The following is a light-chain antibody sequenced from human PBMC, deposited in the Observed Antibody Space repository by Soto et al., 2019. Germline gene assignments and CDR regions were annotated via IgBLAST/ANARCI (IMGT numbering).Light chain of an antibody. Sequence: QSVLTQPPSVSGAPGQRVTIACTGSTSNIGAGYDVHWYRHLPGAAPKLLLSGHSHRPSGVPDRLSGSKSGTSASLAITGLQAEDEADYYCQSYDNILSGPLFGGGTKVTVL. CDR1: TSNIGAGYD. J-gene: IGLJ3*02. CDR2: GHS. CDR3: QSYDNILSGPL. V-gene: IGLV1-40*01.